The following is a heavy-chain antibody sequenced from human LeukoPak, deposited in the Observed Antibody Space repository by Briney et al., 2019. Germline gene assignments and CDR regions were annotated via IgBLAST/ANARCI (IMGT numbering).Heavy chain of an antibody. CDR3: STGRVAARPGY. CDR1: GFTFSSFA. D-gene: IGHD6-6*01. Sequence: PGGSLRLSCAASGFTFSSFAMSWVRQAPGKGLEWFSAISDIGNTYYADSVKGRFTISRDNSKNTLFLQMNSLRAEDTAVYYCSTGRVAARPGYWGQGTLVTVSS. J-gene: IGHJ4*02. V-gene: IGHV3-23*01. CDR2: ISDIGNT.